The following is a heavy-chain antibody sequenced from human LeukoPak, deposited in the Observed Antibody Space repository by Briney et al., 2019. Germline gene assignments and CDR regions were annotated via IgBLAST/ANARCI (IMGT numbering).Heavy chain of an antibody. J-gene: IGHJ6*02. CDR3: ARTGGYCSGGSCYRRYYYYYYGMDV. CDR1: GGSFSGYY. D-gene: IGHD2-15*01. Sequence: SETLSLTCAVYGGSFSGYYWSWIRQPPGKGLEWIGEINHSGNTNYSPSLKSRVTISVDTSKNQFSLKLSSVTAADTAVYYCARTGGYCSGGSCYRRYYYYYYGMDVWGQGTTVTVSS. CDR2: INHSGNT. V-gene: IGHV4-34*01.